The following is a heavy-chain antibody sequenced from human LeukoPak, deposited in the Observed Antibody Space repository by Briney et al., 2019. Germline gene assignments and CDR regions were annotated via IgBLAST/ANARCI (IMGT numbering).Heavy chain of an antibody. D-gene: IGHD3-16*01. CDR2: MSGSGGST. V-gene: IGHV3-23*01. Sequence: GGSLRLSCAASRFTFSTYAMSWARQAPVKGLEWVSAMSGSGGSTYYADSVKGRFTISRDNSKNMLYLQMNSLRAEDTAVYYCARRNDYVWGSYHFGYWGQGTLVTVSS. J-gene: IGHJ4*02. CDR3: ARRNDYVWGSYHFGY. CDR1: RFTFSTYA.